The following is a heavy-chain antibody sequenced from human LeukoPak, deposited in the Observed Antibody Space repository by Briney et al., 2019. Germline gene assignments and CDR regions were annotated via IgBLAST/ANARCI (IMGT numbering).Heavy chain of an antibody. CDR2: INVKSGAT. V-gene: IGHV1-2*06. J-gene: IGHJ4*02. CDR3: ARVGRESSTGWLDY. D-gene: IGHD6-19*01. Sequence: GASVKAFCKASGYTFIDYYFNGVRQAPGQGPEWMGRINVKSGATDYAQKFQGRVTVTRDTSISTAYMELSSLRSDDTAVYYCARVGRESSTGWLDYWGQGTLVTVSS. CDR1: GYTFIDYY.